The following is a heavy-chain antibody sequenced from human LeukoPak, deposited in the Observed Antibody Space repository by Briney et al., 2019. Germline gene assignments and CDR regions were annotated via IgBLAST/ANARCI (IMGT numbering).Heavy chain of an antibody. J-gene: IGHJ6*03. CDR3: ARETTHPTPSSYYYYYYMDV. Sequence: SETLSLTCTVSGGSISSSSYYWGWIRQPPGKGLEWNGSICYSGSTYYNPSLKSRVTISVDTSKNQFSLKLSSVTPEDTAVYYCARETTHPTPSSYYYYYYMDVWGKGTTVTVSS. CDR2: ICYSGST. V-gene: IGHV4-39*07. D-gene: IGHD4-11*01. CDR1: GGSISSSSYY.